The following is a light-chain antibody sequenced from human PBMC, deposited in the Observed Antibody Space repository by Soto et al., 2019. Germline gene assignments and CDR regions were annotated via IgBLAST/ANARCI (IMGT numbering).Light chain of an antibody. CDR1: QSVTSRY. J-gene: IGKJ3*01. CDR3: QQRSNWPLVT. CDR2: GAS. Sequence: EIVLTQSPGTLSLSPGERATLSCRASQSVTSRYLAWYQQKPGQAPRLLIFGASIRDSGVTDRFSGSGSGTDYTLTISSLETEDFAVYYCQQRSNWPLVTFGPGTKVDIK. V-gene: IGKV3D-20*02.